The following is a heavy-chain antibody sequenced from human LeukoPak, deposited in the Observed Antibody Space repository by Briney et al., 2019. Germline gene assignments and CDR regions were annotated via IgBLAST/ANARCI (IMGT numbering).Heavy chain of an antibody. Sequence: SQTLSLTCTVSGDSINSGEHYWSWIRQPPGKGLEWIGHIYHSGTTYYNPSVKSRMTISVDTSKNQFSLNLRSVTAVDTAVYYCARVQYCSGGSCHNLRLFDQWGQGTLVTVSS. V-gene: IGHV4-30-4*08. CDR1: GDSINSGEHY. J-gene: IGHJ4*02. CDR2: IYHSGTT. D-gene: IGHD2-15*01. CDR3: ARVQYCSGGSCHNLRLFDQ.